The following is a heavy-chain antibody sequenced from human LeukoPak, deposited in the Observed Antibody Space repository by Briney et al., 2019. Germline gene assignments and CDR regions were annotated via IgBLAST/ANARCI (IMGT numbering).Heavy chain of an antibody. Sequence: GSLRLSCAASGLTFSTYAMTWVRQAPGKGLEWVSAISGDGASTYYADSVKGRFTISRDNSKNTLYVQMNSLRAEDTAVYYCAKDRGWFGGSLANFDYWGQGTLVTVSS. CDR2: ISGDGAST. CDR3: AKDRGWFGGSLANFDY. D-gene: IGHD3-10*01. CDR1: GLTFSTYA. V-gene: IGHV3-23*01. J-gene: IGHJ4*02.